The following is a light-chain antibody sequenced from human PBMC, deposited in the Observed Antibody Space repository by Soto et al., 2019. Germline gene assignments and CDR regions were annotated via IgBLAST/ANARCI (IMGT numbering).Light chain of an antibody. J-gene: IGKJ1*01. CDR3: QQPSNWPPS. Sequence: EIVLTQSPATLSLSPGERATLSCRASQSVSSYLAWYQQKPGQAPRLLIYDASNRATGIPARFSGSGSGTEFPLTISSLEPEDFALYYCQQPSNWPPSFGQGTKVEIK. CDR1: QSVSSY. CDR2: DAS. V-gene: IGKV3-11*01.